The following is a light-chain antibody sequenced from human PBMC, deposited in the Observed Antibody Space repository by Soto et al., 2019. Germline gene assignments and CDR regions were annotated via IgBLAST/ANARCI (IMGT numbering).Light chain of an antibody. CDR1: SSDVGGYNY. Sequence: QSALTQPASVSGSPGQSITISCTGTSSDVGGYNYVSWHQQHPNKAPKLLIYDVSYRPSGVSNRFSGSKSGNTASLTISGLQAEDEADYYCSSYTSSIPFVFGTGTKVTVL. J-gene: IGLJ1*01. V-gene: IGLV2-14*03. CDR3: SSYTSSIPFV. CDR2: DVS.